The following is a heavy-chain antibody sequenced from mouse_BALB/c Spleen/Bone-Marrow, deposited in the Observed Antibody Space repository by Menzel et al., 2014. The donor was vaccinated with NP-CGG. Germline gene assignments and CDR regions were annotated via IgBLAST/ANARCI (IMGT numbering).Heavy chain of an antibody. D-gene: IGHD1-2*01. Sequence: EVQLQESGPGLVKPSQSLSLLCTVTGYSITSDYVCNWNRQFPGNKLEWMGYISYSGSTSYNPSLKSRISITRDTSKNQFFLQLNSVTTEDTATYYCARRITTAHYYAMDYWGQGTSVTVSS. CDR2: ISYSGST. J-gene: IGHJ4*01. CDR3: ARRITTAHYYAMDY. V-gene: IGHV3-2*02. CDR1: GYSITSDYV.